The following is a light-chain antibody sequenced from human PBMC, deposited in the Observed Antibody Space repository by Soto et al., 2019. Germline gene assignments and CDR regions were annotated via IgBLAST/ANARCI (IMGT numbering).Light chain of an antibody. J-gene: IGKJ4*01. CDR2: LGS. CDR1: QSLLHSNGYNY. Sequence: DIVMTQSPLSLPVTPGEPASISCRSSQSLLHSNGYNYLDWYLQKPGQSPQLLIYLGSNRASGVPDRFSGSGSRTDFTLKISRVEAEDVGVYYCMQALQTPLFGGGTKVEIK. V-gene: IGKV2-28*01. CDR3: MQALQTPL.